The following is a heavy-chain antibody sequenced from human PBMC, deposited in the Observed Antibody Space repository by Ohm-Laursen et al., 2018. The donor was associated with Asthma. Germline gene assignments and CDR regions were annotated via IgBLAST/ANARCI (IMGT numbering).Heavy chain of an antibody. CDR1: GFTFDDYA. D-gene: IGHD2-2*01. Sequence: SLRLSCAASGFTFDDYAMHWVRQAPGKGLEWVAVIWYDGSNKYYADSVKGRFTISRDNSKNTLYLQMNSLRAEDTAVYYCARDSLTPRHFEGQYPLGYYGMDVWGQGTTVTVSS. CDR3: ARDSLTPRHFEGQYPLGYYGMDV. CDR2: IWYDGSNK. J-gene: IGHJ6*02. V-gene: IGHV3-33*08.